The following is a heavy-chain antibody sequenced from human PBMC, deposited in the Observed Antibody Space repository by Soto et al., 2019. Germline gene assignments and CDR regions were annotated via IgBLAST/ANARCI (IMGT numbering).Heavy chain of an antibody. J-gene: IGHJ4*02. Sequence: GGSLRLSCAASGLKSVDYAMGWVRQAPGKGLEWVAAISGTGARTFYDDSVKGLFTISRDNSRSTLYLQMNSLRAEDTAVYHCAEVDGNISERGYYFDSWGQGTVVTVSS. CDR3: AEVDGNISERGYYFDS. V-gene: IGHV3-23*01. D-gene: IGHD5-12*01. CDR1: GLKSVDYA. CDR2: ISGTGART.